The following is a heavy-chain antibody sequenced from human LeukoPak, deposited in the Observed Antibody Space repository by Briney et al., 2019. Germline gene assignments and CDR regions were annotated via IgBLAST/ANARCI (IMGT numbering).Heavy chain of an antibody. CDR3: ATSRESYRNYLDY. D-gene: IGHD3-10*01. V-gene: IGHV1-24*01. CDR2: FDPENGET. CDR1: GYTLTKSS. J-gene: IGHJ4*02. Sequence: ASVKVSCKVSGYTLTKSSMHWVRQAPGKGLEWMGGFDPENGETVYAQKFQGRVTMTEDTSTDTAYMELNSLRSEDTAVFYCATSRESYRNYLDYWGQGTLVTVSS.